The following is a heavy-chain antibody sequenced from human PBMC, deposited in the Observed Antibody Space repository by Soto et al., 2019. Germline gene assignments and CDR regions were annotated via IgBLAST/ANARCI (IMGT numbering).Heavy chain of an antibody. CDR3: ATAGYDTVTTGYFDY. CDR1: GYTLTELS. CDR2: FDPEDGET. J-gene: IGHJ4*02. V-gene: IGHV1-24*01. Sequence: GASVKVSCKVPGYTLTELSMHWVRQAPGKGLEWMGGFDPEDGETIYAQKFQGRVTMTEDTSTDTAYMELSSLRSEDTAVYYCATAGYDTVTTGYFDYWGQGTLVTVSS. D-gene: IGHD4-17*01.